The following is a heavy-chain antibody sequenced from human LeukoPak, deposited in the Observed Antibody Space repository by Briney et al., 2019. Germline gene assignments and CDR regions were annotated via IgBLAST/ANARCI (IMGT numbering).Heavy chain of an antibody. Sequence: PSETLSLTCTVSGGSISSYYWSWIRQPPGKGLEFIGYIYYSGSTYYNPSLKSRVTISVDTSKNQFSLKLSSVTAADTAVYYCASGRRSYYYDSSGYYYWGQGTLVTVSS. V-gene: IGHV4-59*12. D-gene: IGHD3-22*01. CDR1: GGSISSYY. J-gene: IGHJ4*02. CDR3: ASGRRSYYYDSSGYYY. CDR2: IYYSGST.